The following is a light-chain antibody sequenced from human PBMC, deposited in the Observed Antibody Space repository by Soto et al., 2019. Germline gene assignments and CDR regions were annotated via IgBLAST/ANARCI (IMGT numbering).Light chain of an antibody. Sequence: QAVVTQEPSFSVSPGGTVTRTCGLTSGSVSSSYYPSWSQQTPGQAPRSLIYTTGTRSSGVPDRFSGSILGNKAALIITGAQADDEAHYYCALYMGGGIWVFGGGTKLTVL. CDR3: ALYMGGGIWV. V-gene: IGLV8-61*01. CDR2: TTG. J-gene: IGLJ3*02. CDR1: SGSVSSSYY.